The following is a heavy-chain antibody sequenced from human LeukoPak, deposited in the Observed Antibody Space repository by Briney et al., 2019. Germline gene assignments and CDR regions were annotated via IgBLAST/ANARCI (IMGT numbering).Heavy chain of an antibody. CDR3: ARVTAMVKATMIVVSRGLGY. J-gene: IGHJ4*02. D-gene: IGHD3-22*01. V-gene: IGHV1-2*02. CDR1: GYTFTGYY. Sequence: GESLKVSCKASGYTFTGYYMHWVRQAPGQGLEWMGWINPNSGGTNYAQKFQGRVTMTRDTSISTAYMELSRLRSDDTAVYYCARVTAMVKATMIVVSRGLGYWGQGTLVTVSS. CDR2: INPNSGGT.